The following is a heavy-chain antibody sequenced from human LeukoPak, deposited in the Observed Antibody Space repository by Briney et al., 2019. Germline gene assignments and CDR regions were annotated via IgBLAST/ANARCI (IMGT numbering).Heavy chain of an antibody. CDR2: TSYSGSP. Sequence: NPSETLSLTCTVSGGSISVTNYYWSWIRQPPGKELEWIGHTSYSGSPNYNPSLRSRVTISLDTSENQFSLKLSSVTAADTAVYYCASYDFWSGYPRSYYFDYWGQGTLVTVSS. CDR1: GGSISVTNYY. CDR3: ASYDFWSGYPRSYYFDY. V-gene: IGHV4-59*08. J-gene: IGHJ4*02. D-gene: IGHD3-3*01.